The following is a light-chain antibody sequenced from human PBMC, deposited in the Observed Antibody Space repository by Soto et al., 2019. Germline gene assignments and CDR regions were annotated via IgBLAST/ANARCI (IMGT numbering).Light chain of an antibody. CDR3: QQYNYY. CDR1: QSISNW. Sequence: DIPMTQSPSTLSASVGDRVTITCRARQSISNWLAWYQLKPGKAPKVLVYDVSTLESGVPSRFSGSGSGTEFTLTISSLQPDDFATYYCQQYNYYFGLGIRLEIK. CDR2: DVS. J-gene: IGKJ2*01. V-gene: IGKV1-5*01.